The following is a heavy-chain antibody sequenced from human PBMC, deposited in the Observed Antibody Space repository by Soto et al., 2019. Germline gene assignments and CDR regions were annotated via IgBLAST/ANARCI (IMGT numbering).Heavy chain of an antibody. Sequence: SETLSLTCTVSGVTVSSDAYYWSWIRQHPGKGLEWIGNIYHTGSTYYSPSLKSRVVISLDTSNNQFSLTLTSVTAADTAVYYCARYRFSGNKWSKFDYWGQGILVTVSS. CDR3: ARYRFSGNKWSKFDY. CDR1: GVTVSSDAYY. D-gene: IGHD3-16*02. V-gene: IGHV4-31*03. J-gene: IGHJ4*02. CDR2: IYHTGST.